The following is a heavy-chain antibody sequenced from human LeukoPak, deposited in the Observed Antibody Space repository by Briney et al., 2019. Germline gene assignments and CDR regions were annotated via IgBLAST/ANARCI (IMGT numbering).Heavy chain of an antibody. V-gene: IGHV3-30*02. CDR3: ARSYGSSYWYFDL. D-gene: IGHD3-10*01. CDR1: GFTFSSYG. CDR2: IRYDGSNK. J-gene: IGHJ2*01. Sequence: GGSLRLSCAASGFTFSSYGMHWVRQAPGKGLEWVAFIRYDGSNKYYADSVKGRFTISRDNSKNTLYLQMHSLRAEDTAVYYCARSYGSSYWYFDLWGRGTLVTVSS.